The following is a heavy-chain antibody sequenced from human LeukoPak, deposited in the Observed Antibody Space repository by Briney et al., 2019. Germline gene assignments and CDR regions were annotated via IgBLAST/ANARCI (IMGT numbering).Heavy chain of an antibody. J-gene: IGHJ5*02. V-gene: IGHV1-18*01. D-gene: IGHD6-13*01. Sequence: GASVKVSCKASGYTFTSYGISWVRQAPGQGLEWMGWISAYNGNTNYAQKLQGRVTMTTDTSTSTAYMELRSLRSDDTAVYYCARRASSSWYNWFDPWGQGTLVTVSS. CDR3: ARRASSSWYNWFDP. CDR2: ISAYNGNT. CDR1: GYTFTSYG.